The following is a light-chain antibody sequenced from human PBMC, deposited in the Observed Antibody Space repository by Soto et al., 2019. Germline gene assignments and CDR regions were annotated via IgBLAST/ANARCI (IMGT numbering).Light chain of an antibody. V-gene: IGKV3-20*01. CDR1: QRVSSSY. CDR2: GAS. Sequence: EIVLTQSPGTLSLSPGERATLSCRASQRVSSSYLAWYQQTPGQAPRLLIYGASTRATGIPDRFSGSGSGTDFTLTISRLEPYDFVVYFCQRYGSSPPFTFGQGTKVEI. CDR3: QRYGSSPPFT. J-gene: IGKJ2*01.